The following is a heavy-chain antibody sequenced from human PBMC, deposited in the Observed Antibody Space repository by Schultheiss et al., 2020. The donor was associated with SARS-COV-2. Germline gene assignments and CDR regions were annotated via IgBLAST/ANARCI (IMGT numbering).Heavy chain of an antibody. CDR1: GFTFSSYG. D-gene: IGHD5-12*01. J-gene: IGHJ4*02. Sequence: GGSLRLSCAASGFTFSSYGMHWVRQAPGKGLEWVAVIWYDGSNKYYADSVKGRFTISRDNSKNTLYLQMNSLRAEDTAVYYCAKDISGSDSSDYWGQGTLVTVSS. CDR3: AKDISGSDSSDY. V-gene: IGHV3-33*06. CDR2: IWYDGSNK.